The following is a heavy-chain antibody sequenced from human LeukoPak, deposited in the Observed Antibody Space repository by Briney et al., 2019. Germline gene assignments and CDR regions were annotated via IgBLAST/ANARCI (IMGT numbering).Heavy chain of an antibody. J-gene: IGHJ4*02. CDR1: GFIFSSDD. CDR2: IQSNGRNK. CDR3: ARESEGGTGTSCPDY. D-gene: IGHD2-2*01. V-gene: IGHV3-33*05. Sequence: GGSLRLSCAAPGFIFSSDDMHWVRQAPGKGLEWVAGIQSNGRNKYYVDSVKGRFAISRDNSKSTLYLQVNSLRVEDTALYCCARESEGGTGTSCPDYWGQGTLVTVSS.